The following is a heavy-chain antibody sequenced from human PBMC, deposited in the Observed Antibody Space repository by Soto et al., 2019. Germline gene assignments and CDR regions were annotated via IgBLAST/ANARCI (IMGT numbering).Heavy chain of an antibody. Sequence: ESGGGLVKPGGSLRLSCAASGFTFGDYYMTWIRQAPGKGLEWVSFIGNRGTDIYYADSVKGRFTIFRDNAKNSLYLQMNSLRAEDPAMYYCARYLGPVGMASRSPPCGQGTLATVSS. CDR2: IGNRGTDI. J-gene: IGHJ5*02. CDR3: ARYLGPVGMASRSPP. D-gene: IGHD6-13*01. CDR1: GFTFGDYY. V-gene: IGHV3-11*01.